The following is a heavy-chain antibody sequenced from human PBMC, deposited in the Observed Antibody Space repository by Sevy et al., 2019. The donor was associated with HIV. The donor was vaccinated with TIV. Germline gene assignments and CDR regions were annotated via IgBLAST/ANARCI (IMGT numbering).Heavy chain of an antibody. Sequence: GGSLRLSCAASGFTFSRYAMSWVRQAPGKGLEWVSGLTNNGDITFDADSVKGRFTISRDNSRNILYLQMNNLRVEDTAVYYCAKEKDYTDPYYFDDWGQGTLVTVSS. CDR2: LTNNGDIT. V-gene: IGHV3-23*01. J-gene: IGHJ4*02. D-gene: IGHD4-4*01. CDR1: GFTFSRYA. CDR3: AKEKDYTDPYYFDD.